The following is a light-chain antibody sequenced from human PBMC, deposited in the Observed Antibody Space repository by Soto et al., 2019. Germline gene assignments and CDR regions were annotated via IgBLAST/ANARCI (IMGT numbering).Light chain of an antibody. Sequence: QSALSQPPSASGSPGQSVTISCTGTSSDIGASTYVSWYQQYPGRAPNLIVYEITKRPSGVPARVTGSKSGNTASLTVSGLQADDEADYYCSSYAGNNNLVFGGGTKLTVL. CDR3: SSYAGNNNLV. V-gene: IGLV2-8*01. J-gene: IGLJ2*01. CDR1: SSDIGASTY. CDR2: EIT.